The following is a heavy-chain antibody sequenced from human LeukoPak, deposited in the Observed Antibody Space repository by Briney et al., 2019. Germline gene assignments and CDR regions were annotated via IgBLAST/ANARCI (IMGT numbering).Heavy chain of an antibody. CDR3: AKVGGMYSDGYFQH. Sequence: PGGSLRLSCAASGFTFNNYAMSWVRQTPEKGLEWVSAISGVGLSTYYRDSVKGRFTISRDNSKNTLYLQMNSLRVEDTALYYCAKVGGMYSDGYFQHWGQGTLVTVSS. J-gene: IGHJ1*01. CDR2: ISGVGLST. D-gene: IGHD1-26*01. CDR1: GFTFNNYA. V-gene: IGHV3-23*01.